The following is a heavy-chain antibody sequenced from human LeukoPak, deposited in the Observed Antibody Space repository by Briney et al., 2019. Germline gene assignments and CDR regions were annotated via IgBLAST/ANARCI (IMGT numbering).Heavy chain of an antibody. J-gene: IGHJ2*01. CDR3: AREDWYFDL. V-gene: IGHV4-39*07. Sequence: SETLSLTCTVSGGSISSSSYYWAWIRQPPGKGLEWIGEINHGGSTNYSPSLKSRVTISLDTSKNQFFLKLTSVTAADTAVYYCAREDWYFDLWGRGTLVTVSS. CDR2: INHGGST. CDR1: GGSISSSSYY.